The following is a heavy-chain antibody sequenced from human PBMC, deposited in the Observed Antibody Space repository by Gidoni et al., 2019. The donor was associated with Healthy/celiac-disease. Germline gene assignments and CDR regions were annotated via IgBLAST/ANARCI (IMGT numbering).Heavy chain of an antibody. CDR1: GGSFSGYY. Sequence: QVQLQQCGAGLLKPSETLSLTCAVCGGSFSGYYWSWIRQPPGKGLEWIWEINPSGSTNYNPSPKSRGTISVDTSKNQFSLKLSSVTAADTAVYYCARGKPKPLIGGMAWFDPWGQGTLVTVSS. CDR3: ARGKPKPLIGGMAWFDP. D-gene: IGHD3-16*01. CDR2: INPSGST. J-gene: IGHJ5*02. V-gene: IGHV4-34*01.